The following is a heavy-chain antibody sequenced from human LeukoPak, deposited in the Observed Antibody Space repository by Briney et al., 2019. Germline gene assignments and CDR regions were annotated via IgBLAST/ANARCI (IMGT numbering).Heavy chain of an antibody. CDR2: INHSGST. CDR3: ASDGIGP. Sequence: PSETLSLTCAVYGGSFSGYYWSWTRQPPGKGLEWIGEINHSGSTNYNPSLKSRVTISVDTSKNQFSLKLSSVTAADTAVYYCASDGIGPWGQGTLVTVSS. D-gene: IGHD1-26*01. J-gene: IGHJ5*02. CDR1: GGSFSGYY. V-gene: IGHV4-34*01.